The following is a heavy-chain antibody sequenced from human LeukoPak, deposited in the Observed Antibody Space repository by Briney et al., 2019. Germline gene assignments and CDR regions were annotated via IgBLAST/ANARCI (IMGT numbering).Heavy chain of an antibody. CDR1: GGSISSGSYY. V-gene: IGHV4-61*02. CDR3: ARDSGVPAAVPDY. CDR2: IYTSGST. Sequence: SETLSLTCTVSGGSISSGSYYWSWIRQPAGKGLEWIGRIYTSGSTNYNPSLKSRVTISVDRSKNQFSLKLSSVTAADTAVYYCARDSGVPAAVPDYWGQGTLVTVSS. D-gene: IGHD2-2*01. J-gene: IGHJ4*02.